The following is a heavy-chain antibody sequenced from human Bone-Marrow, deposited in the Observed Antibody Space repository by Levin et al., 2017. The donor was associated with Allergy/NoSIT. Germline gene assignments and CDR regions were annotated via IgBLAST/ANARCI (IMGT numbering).Heavy chain of an antibody. J-gene: IGHJ5*01. CDR2: ISHDGGNK. D-gene: IGHD5-24*01. CDR1: GFTFTNFA. V-gene: IGHV3-30*15. CDR3: VRGDGYCLSPTCYRWFDV. Sequence: AGGSLRLSCAASGFTFTNFAMHWVRQAPGKGLEWVAVISHDGGNKFYADSVKGRFTISRDNSNNTLYLHMSSLRAEDTAMYYCVRGDGYCLSPTCYRWFDVWGHGTLVTVSS.